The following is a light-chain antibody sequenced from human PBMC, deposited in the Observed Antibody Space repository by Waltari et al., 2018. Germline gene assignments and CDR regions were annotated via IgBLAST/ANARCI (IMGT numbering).Light chain of an antibody. Sequence: SDDLTQPPSVSVSPGQTARITCSGDALPKRYAYWYQPKPGQAPVLMIFQDSERPSGIPERCSGSSSGKMGTLTISGVQAEDEADYYCQSVDSTGSYVVFGGGTKLTVL. V-gene: IGLV3-25*03. CDR2: QDS. J-gene: IGLJ2*01. CDR3: QSVDSTGSYVV. CDR1: ALPKRY.